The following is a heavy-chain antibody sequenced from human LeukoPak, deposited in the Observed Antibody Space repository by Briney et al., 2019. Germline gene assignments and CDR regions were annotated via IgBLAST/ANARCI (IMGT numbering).Heavy chain of an antibody. J-gene: IGHJ6*03. CDR1: RFTFSSYS. Sequence: PGGSLRLSCAASRFTFSSYSMNWVRQAPGKGLEWVSYISSSSSTIYYADSVKGRFTISRDNAKNSLYLQMNSLRAEDTAVYYCARVEITMVRGVMGYYYYYYMDVWGKGTTVTVSS. D-gene: IGHD3-10*01. V-gene: IGHV3-48*01. CDR2: ISSSSSTI. CDR3: ARVEITMVRGVMGYYYYYYMDV.